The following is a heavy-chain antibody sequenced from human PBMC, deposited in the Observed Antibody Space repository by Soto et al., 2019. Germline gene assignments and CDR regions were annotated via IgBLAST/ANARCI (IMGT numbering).Heavy chain of an antibody. D-gene: IGHD3-10*01. CDR3: AKQRAGYGSGSDTFYFDS. J-gene: IGHJ4*02. CDR1: GFTFSTYA. CDR2: LSGSGGTT. Sequence: GGSLRLSCSTSGFTFSTYAMNWVRQAPGKGLERVSALSGSGGTTYYADSVRGRFTISRDNSKNTLFLQMSSLRAEDTALYYCAKQRAGYGSGSDTFYFDSWGQGTLVTVSS. V-gene: IGHV3-23*01.